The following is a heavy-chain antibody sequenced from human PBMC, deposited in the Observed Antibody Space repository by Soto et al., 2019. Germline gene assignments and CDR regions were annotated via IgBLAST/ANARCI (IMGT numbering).Heavy chain of an antibody. J-gene: IGHJ4*02. CDR1: GGSISSGGYY. Sequence: QVQLQESGPGLVKPSQTLSLTCTVSGGSISSGGYYWSWIRQHPGKGLEWIGYIYYSGSTYYNPSLKRRVTXXVXTSXNQFSLKLSSVTAADTAVYYCARVGDILTGPLFDYWGQGTLVTVSS. V-gene: IGHV4-31*03. CDR2: IYYSGST. D-gene: IGHD3-9*01. CDR3: ARVGDILTGPLFDY.